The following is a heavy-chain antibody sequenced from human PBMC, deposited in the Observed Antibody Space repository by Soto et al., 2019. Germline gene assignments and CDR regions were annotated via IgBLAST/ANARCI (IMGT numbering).Heavy chain of an antibody. CDR1: GGTFSSYA. CDR2: IIPIFGTA. Sequence: QVQLVQSGAEVKKPGSSVKVSCKASGGTFSSYAISWVRQAPGQGLEWMGGIIPIFGTANYAQKFQGRVTITADESTSTAYMEPSSLRSEDTAVYYCASRASYDLPWWFDPWGQGTLVTVSS. J-gene: IGHJ5*02. D-gene: IGHD3-3*01. CDR3: ASRASYDLPWWFDP. V-gene: IGHV1-69*12.